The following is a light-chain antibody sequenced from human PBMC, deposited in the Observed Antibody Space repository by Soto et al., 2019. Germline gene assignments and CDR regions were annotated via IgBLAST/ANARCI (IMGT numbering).Light chain of an antibody. Sequence: DIQMTQSPSSLSASVGDRVTITCRASQSINSYLNWYQQKPGKAPKLLIYAASSLQSGVPSRFSGSGSGTDFTLTISSLQPEDFATYYCQQSYSKTFGQGTKV. V-gene: IGKV1-39*01. CDR1: QSINSY. CDR3: QQSYSKT. J-gene: IGKJ1*01. CDR2: AAS.